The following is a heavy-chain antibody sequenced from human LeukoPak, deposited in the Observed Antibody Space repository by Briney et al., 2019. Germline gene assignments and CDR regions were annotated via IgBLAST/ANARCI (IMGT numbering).Heavy chain of an antibody. Sequence: NASGTLSLTCAVSGGSISSSNWWSWVRQPPGKGLEWIGEIYHSGSTNYNPSLKSRVTMSVDKSKNQFSLKLSSVTAADTAVYYCAVNSIAARPNWFDPWGQGTLVTVSS. CDR1: GGSISSSNW. CDR3: AVNSIAARPNWFDP. V-gene: IGHV4-4*02. CDR2: IYHSGST. J-gene: IGHJ5*02. D-gene: IGHD6-6*01.